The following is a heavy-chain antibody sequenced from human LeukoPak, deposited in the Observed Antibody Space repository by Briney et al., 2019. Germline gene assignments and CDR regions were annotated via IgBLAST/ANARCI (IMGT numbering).Heavy chain of an antibody. CDR1: GYTFTSYG. D-gene: IGHD1-26*01. Sequence: ASVKVSCKASGYTFTSYGISWVRQAPGQGLEGMGWIGAYNGNTNYAPKLQGRVTMATDTTTSTAYMELRRLTSDDTAVYYCARHWGSGSYYFAYWGQGTLVTVSS. V-gene: IGHV1-18*01. CDR2: IGAYNGNT. CDR3: ARHWGSGSYYFAY. J-gene: IGHJ4*02.